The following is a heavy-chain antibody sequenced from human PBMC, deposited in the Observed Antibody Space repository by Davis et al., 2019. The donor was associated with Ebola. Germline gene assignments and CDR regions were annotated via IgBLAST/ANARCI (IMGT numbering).Heavy chain of an antibody. CDR1: GFSFSSTW. CDR3: TRGGGSFEH. D-gene: IGHD3-16*01. Sequence: PGGSLRLSCAASGFSFSSTWMSWVRQAPGKGLEWVGRSKTKADGGTIDYAAPVKGRFTISRDDSKNMLYLQMNSLKREDTAVYYCTRGGGSFEHWGQGTLVTVSS. J-gene: IGHJ4*02. V-gene: IGHV3-15*01. CDR2: SKTKADGGTI.